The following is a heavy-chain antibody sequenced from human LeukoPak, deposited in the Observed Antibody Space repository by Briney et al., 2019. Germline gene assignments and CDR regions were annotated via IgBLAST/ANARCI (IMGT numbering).Heavy chain of an antibody. Sequence: PSETLSLTCAVSGGSISSSNWWSWVRQPPGKGLEWIGEIYHSGSTNYNPSLKSRVTISVDKSKNQFSLKLSSVTAADTAVYYCARSIYNWNDGLFDYWGQGTLVTVSS. CDR2: IYHSGST. J-gene: IGHJ4*02. CDR3: ARSIYNWNDGLFDY. CDR1: GGSISSSNW. D-gene: IGHD1-20*01. V-gene: IGHV4-4*02.